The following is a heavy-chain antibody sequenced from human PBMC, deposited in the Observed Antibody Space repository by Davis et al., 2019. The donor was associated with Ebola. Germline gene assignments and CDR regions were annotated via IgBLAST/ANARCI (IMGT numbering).Heavy chain of an antibody. V-gene: IGHV1-3*01. CDR2: INAGNGNT. Sequence: ASVKVSCKASGYTFTSYGISWVRQAPGQRLEWMGWINAGNGNTKYSQKFQGRVTITRDTSASTAYMELSSLRSEDTAVYYCARDTTYSSGSDIWGQGTMVTVSS. D-gene: IGHD6-19*01. J-gene: IGHJ3*02. CDR1: GYTFTSYG. CDR3: ARDTTYSSGSDI.